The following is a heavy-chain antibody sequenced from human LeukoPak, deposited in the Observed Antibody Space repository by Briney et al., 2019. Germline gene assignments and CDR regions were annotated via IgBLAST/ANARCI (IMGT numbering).Heavy chain of an antibody. CDR2: TYYRSKWYN. D-gene: IGHD6-19*01. J-gene: IGHJ4*02. V-gene: IGHV6-1*01. CDR1: GDSVSSNSAA. Sequence: SQTLSLTCAISGDSVSSNSAAWNWIRQSPSRGLEWLGRTYYRSKWYNDYAVSVKSRITINPDTSKNQFPLQLNSVTPEDTAVYYCAREEIAVANHIRMDYWGQGTLVTVSS. CDR3: AREEIAVANHIRMDY.